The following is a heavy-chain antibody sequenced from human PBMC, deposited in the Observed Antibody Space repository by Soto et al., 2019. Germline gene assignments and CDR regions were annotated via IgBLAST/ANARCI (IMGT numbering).Heavy chain of an antibody. CDR1: GGSISSYY. CDR3: ARQGNYGGRWWGWFDP. D-gene: IGHD4-17*01. Sequence: SETLSLTCTVSGGSISSYYWSWIRQPPGKGLEWIGYIYYSGSTNYNPSLKSRVTISVDTSKNQFSLKLSSVTAADTAVYYCARQGNYGGRWWGWFDPWGQGTLVTVSS. V-gene: IGHV4-59*08. CDR2: IYYSGST. J-gene: IGHJ5*02.